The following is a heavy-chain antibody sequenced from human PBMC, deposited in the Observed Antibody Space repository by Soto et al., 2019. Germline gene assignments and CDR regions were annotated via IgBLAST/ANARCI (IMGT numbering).Heavy chain of an antibody. D-gene: IGHD6-19*01. Sequence: QLQESGPGLVKPSETLSLTCTVSGGSISSSRYYWGWIRQPPGQGLEWIGHIHYSGITYYNSSLKSRVTISVDTSKNHFSLKLSSVTAADTAVYYCASRYNIGWEYWGQGTLVTVSS. CDR1: GGSISSSRYY. J-gene: IGHJ4*02. CDR2: IHYSGIT. CDR3: ASRYNIGWEY. V-gene: IGHV4-39*02.